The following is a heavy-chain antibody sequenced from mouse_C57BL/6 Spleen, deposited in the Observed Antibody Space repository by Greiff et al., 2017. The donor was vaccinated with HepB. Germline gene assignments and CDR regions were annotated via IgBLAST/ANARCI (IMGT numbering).Heavy chain of an antibody. V-gene: IGHV7-3*01. CDR2: IRNKANGYTT. D-gene: IGHD1-1*01. CDR1: GFTFTDYY. CDR3: ARSLYYYGSSYFDY. Sequence: EVQLQESGGGLVQPGGSLSLSCAASGFTFTDYYMSWVRQPPGKALEWLGFIRNKANGYTTEYSASVKGRFTISRDNSQSILYLQMNALRAEDSATYYCARSLYYYGSSYFDYWGQGTTLTVSS. J-gene: IGHJ2*01.